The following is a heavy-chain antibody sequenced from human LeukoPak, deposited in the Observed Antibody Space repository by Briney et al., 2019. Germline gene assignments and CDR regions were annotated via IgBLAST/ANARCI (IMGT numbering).Heavy chain of an antibody. Sequence: SETLSLTCAVSGYSISGGHYWAWVRQPPGKGLEWIGSILDSGITYYNASLKSRVSISVDTSENQFSLKLTSLTAADTAIYYCARDTRYYYDSSGYFYLGFDYWGQGTLVTASS. J-gene: IGHJ4*02. CDR3: ARDTRYYYDSSGYFYLGFDY. CDR2: ILDSGIT. CDR1: GYSISGGHY. V-gene: IGHV4-38-2*02. D-gene: IGHD3-22*01.